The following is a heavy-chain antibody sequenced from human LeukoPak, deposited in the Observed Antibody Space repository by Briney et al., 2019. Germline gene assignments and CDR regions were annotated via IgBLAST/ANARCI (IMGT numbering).Heavy chain of an antibody. J-gene: IGHJ4*02. CDR3: AREGPSTYHFDY. CDR1: GYTFTSYY. CDR2: INPSGGST. Sequence: ASVKVSCKVSGYTFTSYYIYWVRQAPGQGLEWLGIINPSGGSTSYAQKFQGRVTMTWDTSTSTVYMELSSLTSEDTAVFYCAREGPSTYHFDYWGQGTLVTVSS. V-gene: IGHV1-46*01.